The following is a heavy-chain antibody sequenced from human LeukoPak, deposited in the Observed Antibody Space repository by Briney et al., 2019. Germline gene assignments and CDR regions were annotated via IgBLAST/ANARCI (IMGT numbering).Heavy chain of an antibody. V-gene: IGHV1-18*01. CDR3: ARDWGKGEYYFDY. J-gene: IGHJ4*02. CDR1: GYTFTSYG. Sequence: GASVKVSCKAAGYTFTSYGISWVRQAPGQGPEWMGWISGYNGNTRYAQKFQGRVTMTTDTSTSTAYMVLRSLRSDDTAVYYCARDWGKGEYYFDYWGQGTLVTVSS. CDR2: ISGYNGNT. D-gene: IGHD3-16*01.